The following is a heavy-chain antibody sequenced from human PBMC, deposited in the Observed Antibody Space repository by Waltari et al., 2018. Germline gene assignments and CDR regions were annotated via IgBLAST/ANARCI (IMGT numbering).Heavy chain of an antibody. Sequence: QVQLVESGGGVVQPGGSLRLVCAASGFIFSDYGMHWVRQAPGKRPEWRAVIWNHGRSEFDEDSVKGRFTISRDNSKNILYLQMNNLRVEETAIYYCARNLEDFYCTTTNCFMDYWGQGTLVTVSS. CDR3: ARNLEDFYCTTTNCFMDY. CDR2: IWNHGRSE. D-gene: IGHD2-2*01. V-gene: IGHV3-33*01. CDR1: GFIFSDYG. J-gene: IGHJ4*02.